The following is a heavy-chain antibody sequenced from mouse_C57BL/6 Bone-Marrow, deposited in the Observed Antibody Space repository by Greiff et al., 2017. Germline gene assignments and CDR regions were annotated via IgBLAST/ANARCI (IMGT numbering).Heavy chain of an antibody. Sequence: QVQLQQPGAELVMPGASVKLSCKASGYTFTSYWMPWVKQRPGQGLEWIGEIDPSDSYTNYNQKFKGKSTLTVDKSSSTAYMQLSSLTSEDSAVYYCARTPFFDYWGQGTTRTVSS. V-gene: IGHV1-69*01. CDR2: IDPSDSYT. CDR1: GYTFTSYW. J-gene: IGHJ2*01. CDR3: ARTPFFDY.